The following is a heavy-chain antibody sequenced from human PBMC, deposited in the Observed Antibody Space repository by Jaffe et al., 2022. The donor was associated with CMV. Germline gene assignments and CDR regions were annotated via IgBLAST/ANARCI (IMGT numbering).Heavy chain of an antibody. V-gene: IGHV4-39*01. Sequence: QLQLQESGPGLVKPSETLSLTCTVSGGSISSSSYYWGWIRQPPGKGLEWIGSIYYSGSTYYNPSLKSRVTISVDTSKNQFSLKLSSVTAADTAVYYCARRDFWSGYYEYNWFDPWGQGTLVTVSS. D-gene: IGHD3-3*01. CDR1: GGSISSSSYY. J-gene: IGHJ5*02. CDR3: ARRDFWSGYYEYNWFDP. CDR2: IYYSGST.